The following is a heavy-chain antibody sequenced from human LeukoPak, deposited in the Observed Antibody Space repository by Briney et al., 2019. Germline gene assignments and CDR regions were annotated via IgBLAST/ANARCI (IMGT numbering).Heavy chain of an antibody. V-gene: IGHV3-30*02. CDR1: GSTFNSYG. CDR2: IRYDGSYE. D-gene: IGHD5-24*01. Sequence: PGGSLRLSCAASGSTFNSYGMHWVRQAPGKGLEWVAFIRYDGSYEYYADSVKGRFTISRDNSKTTLYLQMNSLRSEDTAVYYCAKDGGLHLYYYYNYMDIWGKGTTVTVSS. J-gene: IGHJ6*03. CDR3: AKDGGLHLYYYYNYMDI.